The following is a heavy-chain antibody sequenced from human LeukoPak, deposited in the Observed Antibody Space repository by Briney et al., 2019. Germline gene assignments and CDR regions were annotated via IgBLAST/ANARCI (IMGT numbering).Heavy chain of an antibody. Sequence: SETLSLTCTVSGGSISSGSYYWSWIRQPAGKGLEWIGRIYSSGSTNYNPSLKSRVTISVDTSKNQFSLKLSSVTAADTAVYYCARGDYYGSGSFDYWGQGTLVTVSS. CDR2: IYSSGST. CDR1: GGSISSGSYY. V-gene: IGHV4-61*02. CDR3: ARGDYYGSGSFDY. D-gene: IGHD3-10*01. J-gene: IGHJ4*02.